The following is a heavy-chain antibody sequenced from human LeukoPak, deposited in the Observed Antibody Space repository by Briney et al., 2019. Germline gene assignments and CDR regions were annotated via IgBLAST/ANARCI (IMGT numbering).Heavy chain of an antibody. CDR2: ISAYNGNT. V-gene: IGHV1-18*01. Sequence: ASVKVSCKASGYTFTSYGISWVRQAPGQGLEWMGWISAYNGNTNYAQKLQGRVTMTTDTSTSTAYMELRSLRSDDTAVYYCARVNPDALGPYDSSGYYYADYWGQGTLVTVSS. D-gene: IGHD3-22*01. CDR1: GYTFTSYG. CDR3: ARVNPDALGPYDSSGYYYADY. J-gene: IGHJ4*02.